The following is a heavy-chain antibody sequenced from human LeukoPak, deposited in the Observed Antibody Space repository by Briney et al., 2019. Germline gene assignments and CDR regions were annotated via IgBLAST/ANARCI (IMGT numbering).Heavy chain of an antibody. Sequence: SETLSLTCTVSGDSFTSVTDYWAWIRQPPGKGLEWIATGDYSGGTYYNPSLESRVAISADMSKNQISLKLTSVTGADTAVYYCAGDRGAPYYYMDVWGKGTTVTVSS. CDR3: AGDRGAPYYYMDV. V-gene: IGHV4-39*07. D-gene: IGHD3-10*01. J-gene: IGHJ6*03. CDR2: GDYSGGT. CDR1: GDSFTSVTDY.